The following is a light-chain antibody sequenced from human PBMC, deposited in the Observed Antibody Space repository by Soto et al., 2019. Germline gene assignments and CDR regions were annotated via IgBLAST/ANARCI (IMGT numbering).Light chain of an antibody. CDR1: QSISPY. J-gene: IGKJ1*01. CDR2: MAS. Sequence: DIQMTQSPSTLSASAGDRVTITCRASQSISPYLAWYQQKPGKAPKLLIYMASSLQSGVPSRFSGSGSGTEFTLTIRSLQPDDFAPYYCQQSNSYPWTFGQGTQVDIK. CDR3: QQSNSYPWT. V-gene: IGKV1-5*03.